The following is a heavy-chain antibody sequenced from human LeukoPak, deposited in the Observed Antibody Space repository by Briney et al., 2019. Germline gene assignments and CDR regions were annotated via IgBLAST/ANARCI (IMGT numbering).Heavy chain of an antibody. J-gene: IGHJ1*01. D-gene: IGHD2-2*01. CDR3: ARSRGRYCSSTSCYQAPFQH. V-gene: IGHV4-34*01. CDR2: VYHSGST. Sequence: SETLSLTCAVYGGSFSGYYWAWIRQPPGKGLEWIGSVYHSGSTNYNPSLKSRVSISVDTSKNQFSLKLSSVTAADTAVYYCARSRGRYCSSTSCYQAPFQHWGQGTLVTVSS. CDR1: GGSFSGYY.